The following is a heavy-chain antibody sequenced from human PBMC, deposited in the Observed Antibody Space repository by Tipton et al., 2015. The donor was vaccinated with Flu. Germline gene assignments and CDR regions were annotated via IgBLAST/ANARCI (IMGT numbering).Heavy chain of an antibody. J-gene: IGHJ4*02. Sequence: LRLSCTVSGGSISSYYWSWIRQPPGKGLEWIGYTYFTGSTKYSSSLKSRVTISVDTSKNQFSLKLSSVTAADTAVYYCARSYNSGAGSYYGYWGQGTLVTVSS. CDR1: GGSISSYY. CDR2: TYFTGST. V-gene: IGHV4-59*08. CDR3: ARSYNSGAGSYYGY. D-gene: IGHD3-10*01.